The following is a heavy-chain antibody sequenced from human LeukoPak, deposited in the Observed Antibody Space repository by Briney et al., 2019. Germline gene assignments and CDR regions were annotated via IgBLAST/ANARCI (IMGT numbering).Heavy chain of an antibody. CDR2: ISSSSSYI. Sequence: GGSLRLSCAASGFTFSSYSMNWVRQAPGKGLEWVSSISSSSSYIYYADSVKGRFTISRDNAKNSLYLQMNSLRAEDTAVYYCARAIRTTVTRSPFDYWGQGTLVTVSS. J-gene: IGHJ4*02. CDR1: GFTFSSYS. CDR3: ARAIRTTVTRSPFDY. V-gene: IGHV3-21*01. D-gene: IGHD4-17*01.